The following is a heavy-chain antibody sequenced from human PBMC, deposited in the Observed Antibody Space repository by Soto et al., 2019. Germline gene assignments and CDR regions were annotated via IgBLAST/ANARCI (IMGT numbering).Heavy chain of an antibody. CDR1: GYSFTGYA. CDR3: ARVSYDILTGYYAHYFDY. V-gene: IGHV1-18*01. Sequence: QIQLVQSGVEVKKPGASVKVSCRASGYSFTGYALAWVRQAPGQGLEWVGWISTYNSNTNYAQKFHGRVTMTTDTSTTTAHRELRNMRSDDTAVYCCARVSYDILTGYYAHYFDYWGQGTLVTVSS. CDR2: ISTYNSNT. J-gene: IGHJ4*02. D-gene: IGHD3-9*01.